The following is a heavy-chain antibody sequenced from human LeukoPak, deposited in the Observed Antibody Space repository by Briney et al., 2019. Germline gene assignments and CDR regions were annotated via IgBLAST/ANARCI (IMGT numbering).Heavy chain of an antibody. V-gene: IGHV3-48*01. CDR2: ISSSSSTI. CDR1: GFTFSSYS. J-gene: IGHJ6*02. D-gene: IGHD6-13*01. CDR3: ARAHSSSWYYMYYGMDV. Sequence: GGSLRLSCAASGFTFSSYSMNWVRQAPGKGLEWVSYISSSSSTIYYADSVKGRFTISRDNSKNTLYLQMNSLRAEDTAVYYCARAHSSSWYYMYYGMDVWGQGTTVTVSS.